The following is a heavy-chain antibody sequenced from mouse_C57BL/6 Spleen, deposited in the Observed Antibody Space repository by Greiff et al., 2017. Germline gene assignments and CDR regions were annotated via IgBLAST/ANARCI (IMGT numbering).Heavy chain of an antibody. J-gene: IGHJ1*03. CDR1: GYSFTGYY. CDR2: INPSTGGT. D-gene: IGHD1-1*01. Sequence: EVKLQESGPELVKPGASVKISCKASGYSFTGYYMNWVKQSPEKSLEWIGEINPSTGGTTYNQKFKAKATLTVDKSSSTAYMQLKSLTSEDSAVYYCARDADYGSSYWYFDVWGTGTTVTVSS. V-gene: IGHV1-42*01. CDR3: ARDADYGSSYWYFDV.